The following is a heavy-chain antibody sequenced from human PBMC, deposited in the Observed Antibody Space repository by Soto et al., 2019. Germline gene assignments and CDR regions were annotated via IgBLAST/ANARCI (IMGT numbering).Heavy chain of an antibody. D-gene: IGHD3-10*01. CDR3: AKRKEFNSGSYYFDH. V-gene: IGHV3-30*18. CDR2: ISYDGSNK. Sequence: GGSLRLSCAASGFTFSSYGMHWVRQAPGKGLEWVTLISYDGSNKYYADSVKGRFTISRDNSKNTLYLQMDSLRAEDTAVYYCAKRKEFNSGSYYFDHWGQGTLVTVSS. J-gene: IGHJ4*02. CDR1: GFTFSSYG.